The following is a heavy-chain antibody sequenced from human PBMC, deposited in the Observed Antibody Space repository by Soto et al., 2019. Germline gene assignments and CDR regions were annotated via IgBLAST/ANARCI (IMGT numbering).Heavy chain of an antibody. CDR1: GGDLTNSG. CDR2: IFPLLAMV. V-gene: IGHV1-69*04. J-gene: IGHJ4*02. D-gene: IGHD5-12*01. CDR3: AKEDSAGFKS. Sequence: QVHLVQSGAEMKKPGSSVNVSCKVSGGDLTNSGISWVRQAPGQGLEWMGGIFPLLAMVDYSQKFQGRVTITADESTNTAYMGLGSLRSEDTAVYYCAKEDSAGFKSWGQGTLVIVPS.